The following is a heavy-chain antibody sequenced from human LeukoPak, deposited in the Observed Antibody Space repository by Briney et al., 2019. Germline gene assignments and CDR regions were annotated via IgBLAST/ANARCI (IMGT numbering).Heavy chain of an antibody. J-gene: IGHJ4*02. Sequence: GGSLRLSCAASGFTFSSYAMHWVRQAPGKGLEWVAVISYDGSNKYYANSVKGRFTISRDNSKNTLYLQMNSLKTEDTAVYYCTSDPRQIATADIWGQETLVTVSS. CDR2: ISYDGSNK. V-gene: IGHV3-30-3*01. CDR1: GFTFSSYA. D-gene: IGHD6-13*01. CDR3: TSDPRQIATADI.